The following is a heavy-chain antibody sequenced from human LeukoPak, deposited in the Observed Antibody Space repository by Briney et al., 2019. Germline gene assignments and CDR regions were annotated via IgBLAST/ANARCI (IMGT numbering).Heavy chain of an antibody. V-gene: IGHV4-4*07. D-gene: IGHD3-10*01. CDR1: GGSISSYY. CDR2: IYNSGST. Sequence: SETLSLTCTVSGGSISSYYWSWMRQPAGKGLEWIGRIYNSGSTNYNPSLKSRVTMSVDTSKNQFSLKLSSVTAADTAVYYCARHSQVMVRGVIAQVQHWGQGTLVTVSS. J-gene: IGHJ1*01. CDR3: ARHSQVMVRGVIAQVQH.